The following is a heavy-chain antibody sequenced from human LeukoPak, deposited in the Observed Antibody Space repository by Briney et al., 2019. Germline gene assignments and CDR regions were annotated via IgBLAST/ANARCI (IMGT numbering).Heavy chain of an antibody. V-gene: IGHV3-66*01. D-gene: IGHD3-3*01. CDR2: IYSGGST. Sequence: GGSLRLSCAASGFTVSSNYMSWVRQAPGKGLEWVSVIYSGGSTYYADSVKGRFTISRDNSKNTLYLQMNSLRAEDTAVYYCARAGDITIFGVVVFDYWGQGTVVTVSS. J-gene: IGHJ4*02. CDR3: ARAGDITIFGVVVFDY. CDR1: GFTVSSNY.